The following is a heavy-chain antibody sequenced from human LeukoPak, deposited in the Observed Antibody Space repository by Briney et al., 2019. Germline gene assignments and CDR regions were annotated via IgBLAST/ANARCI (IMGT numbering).Heavy chain of an antibody. CDR1: GGSISSYY. Sequence: SDTLSLTCTVSGGSISSYYWSWIRQPAGKGLEWIGRIYTSGSTNYNPSLKSRVTMSVDTSKNQFSLKLSSVTAADTAVYYCARGRGWYLYEWFDPWGQGTLVTVSS. J-gene: IGHJ5*02. D-gene: IGHD6-19*01. CDR3: ARGRGWYLYEWFDP. V-gene: IGHV4-4*07. CDR2: IYTSGST.